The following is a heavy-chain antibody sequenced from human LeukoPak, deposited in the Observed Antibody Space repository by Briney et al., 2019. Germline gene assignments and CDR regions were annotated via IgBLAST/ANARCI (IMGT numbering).Heavy chain of an antibody. CDR3: AREVVAATGDWFDL. Sequence: GASVKVSCKASGYTFTSYYMHGVRQAPGQGREGMGWINPNSGGTNYAQKFQGRVTMTRDTSISTAYMELSRLRSDDTPVYYCAREVVAATGDWFDLWGQGTLVTVSS. CDR1: GYTFTSYY. CDR2: INPNSGGT. V-gene: IGHV1-2*02. D-gene: IGHD2-15*01. J-gene: IGHJ5*02.